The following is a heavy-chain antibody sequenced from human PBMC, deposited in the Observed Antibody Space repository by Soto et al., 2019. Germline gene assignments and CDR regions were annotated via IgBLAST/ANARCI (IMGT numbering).Heavy chain of an antibody. J-gene: IGHJ5*01. Sequence: VGSLRLSCAASGFNFRYYAMTWVRQAPGKGLEWVSSINDNGDSTHSADSVKGRFTISRDNSKNTLYLQMNSLTAEDTAVYFCAKASNSSPWFDSWLESWGQGILVTFSS. CDR1: GFNFRYYA. D-gene: IGHD6-6*01. V-gene: IGHV3-23*01. CDR2: INDNGDST. CDR3: AKASNSSPWFDSWLES.